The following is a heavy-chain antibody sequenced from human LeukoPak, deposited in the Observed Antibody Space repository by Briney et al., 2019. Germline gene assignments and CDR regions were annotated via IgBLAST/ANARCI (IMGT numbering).Heavy chain of an antibody. CDR3: ARDYTGYSPLDS. V-gene: IGHV4-31*03. Sequence: SETLSLTCTVSGGSISSGNYYWSWIRQRPGKGLEWIGYIYSSGSTYYNPSLKSRVTISVDTSENQFSLKLSSVTAADTAVYYCARDYTGYSPLDSWGQGILVTVSS. J-gene: IGHJ4*02. D-gene: IGHD3-9*01. CDR1: GGSISSGNYY. CDR2: IYSSGST.